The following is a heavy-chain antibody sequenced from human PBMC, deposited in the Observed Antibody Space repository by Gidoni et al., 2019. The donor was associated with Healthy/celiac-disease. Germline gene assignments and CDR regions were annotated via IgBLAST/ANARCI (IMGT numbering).Heavy chain of an antibody. D-gene: IGHD5-12*01. CDR3: ARGSDIVATYWYFDL. J-gene: IGHJ2*01. CDR1: GGSISSGSYY. V-gene: IGHV4-61*02. Sequence: QVQLQESGPGLVKPSQTLSLTCPVSGGSISSGSYYWSWIRQPAGKGLEWIGRIYTSGSTNYNPSLKSRVTISVDTSKNQFSLKLSSVTAADTAVYYCARGSDIVATYWYFDLWGRGTLVTVSS. CDR2: IYTSGST.